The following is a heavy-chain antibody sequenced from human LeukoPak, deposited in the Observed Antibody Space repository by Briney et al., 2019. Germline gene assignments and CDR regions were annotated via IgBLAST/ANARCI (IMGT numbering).Heavy chain of an antibody. J-gene: IGHJ4*02. CDR2: ISPDGNIT. D-gene: IGHD2-15*01. V-gene: IGHV3-74*01. CDR3: ARGCSAIRCPADY. CDR1: GFTLSNYW. Sequence: PGGSLRLSCAASGFTLSNYWLHWVRQAPGEGLVWVSQISPDGNITPYADSVKGRFTISRDNFKNTLYLQMSALKAEDTAVYFCARGCSAIRCPADYWGQGSLVTVSS.